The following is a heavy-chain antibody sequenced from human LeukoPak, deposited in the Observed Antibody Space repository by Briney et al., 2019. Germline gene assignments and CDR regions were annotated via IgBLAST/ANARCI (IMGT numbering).Heavy chain of an antibody. Sequence: GGSLRLSCAASGFTFSSYWMSWVRQAPGKGLEWVANIKQDGSEKYYVDSVKGRFTISRDNAKNSLYLQMNSLRAEDTAVYYCARTQTYYDILTGYSGTDYFDYWGQGTLVTVSS. D-gene: IGHD3-9*01. CDR1: GFTFSSYW. CDR2: IKQDGSEK. V-gene: IGHV3-7*01. J-gene: IGHJ4*02. CDR3: ARTQTYYDILTGYSGTDYFDY.